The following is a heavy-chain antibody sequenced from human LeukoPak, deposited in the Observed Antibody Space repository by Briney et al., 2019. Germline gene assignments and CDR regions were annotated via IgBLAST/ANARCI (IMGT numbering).Heavy chain of an antibody. CDR1: GFTFSSYD. CDR3: ARGGGSYPRDWYFDL. V-gene: IGHV3-13*01. Sequence: PGRSLRLSCAASGFTFSSYDMHWVRQATGKGLEWVSAIGTAGDTYYPGSVKGRFTISRENAKNSLYLQMNSLRAGDTAVYYCARGGGSYPRDWYFDLWGRGTLVTVSS. J-gene: IGHJ2*01. CDR2: IGTAGDT. D-gene: IGHD1-26*01.